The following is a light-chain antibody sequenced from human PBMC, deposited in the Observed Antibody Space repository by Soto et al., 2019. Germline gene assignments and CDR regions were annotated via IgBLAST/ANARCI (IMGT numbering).Light chain of an antibody. Sequence: QSALTQPASVSGSPGQSITISCTGSSSDVGGYDYVSWYQQHPGKAPKLMIYEVNTRPSGVSNRFSGSKSGNTASLTISGLQAEDDAEYYCSSYTSSSSWVFGGGTKLTVL. J-gene: IGLJ3*02. V-gene: IGLV2-14*01. CDR1: SSDVGGYDY. CDR2: EVN. CDR3: SSYTSSSSWV.